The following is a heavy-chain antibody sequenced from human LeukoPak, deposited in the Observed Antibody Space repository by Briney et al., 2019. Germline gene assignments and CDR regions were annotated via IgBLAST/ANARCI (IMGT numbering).Heavy chain of an antibody. Sequence: PGGSLRLSCAASGFTFSSYGMNWVRQAPGKGLEWVSGISGSGGNTYYADSVKGRFTISRDNAKNSLYLQMNSLRAEDTAVYYCARSHCSGGNCYPMDNWFDPWGQGTLVTVSS. CDR2: ISGSGGNT. V-gene: IGHV3-23*01. CDR1: GFTFSSYG. J-gene: IGHJ5*02. D-gene: IGHD2-15*01. CDR3: ARSHCSGGNCYPMDNWFDP.